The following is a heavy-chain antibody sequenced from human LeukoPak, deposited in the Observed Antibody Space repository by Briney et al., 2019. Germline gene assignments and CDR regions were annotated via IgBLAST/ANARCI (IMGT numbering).Heavy chain of an antibody. J-gene: IGHJ4*02. Sequence: GGSLRLSCAASGFSFSSYAMSWVRQAPGKGLEWVSAISGSGGSTYYADSVKGRFTISRDNSKNTLYLQMNSLRAEDTAVYYCAKDPYPYSIYYFDYWGQGTLVTVSS. CDR3: AKDPYPYSIYYFDY. V-gene: IGHV3-23*01. CDR1: GFSFSSYA. D-gene: IGHD2-21*01. CDR2: ISGSGGST.